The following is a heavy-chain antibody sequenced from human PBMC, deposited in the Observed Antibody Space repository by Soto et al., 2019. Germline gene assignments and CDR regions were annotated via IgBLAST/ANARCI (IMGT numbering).Heavy chain of an antibody. CDR1: GFTFTSSA. CDR3: AAGGITMVRGVIVYYYYGMDV. V-gene: IGHV1-58*01. CDR2: IVVGSGNT. Sequence: SVKVSCKASGFTFTSSAVQWVRQARGQRLERIGWIVVGSGNTNYAQKFQERVTITRDMSTSTAYMELSSLRSEDTAVYYCAAGGITMVRGVIVYYYYGMDVWGQGTTVTVSS. J-gene: IGHJ6*02. D-gene: IGHD3-10*01.